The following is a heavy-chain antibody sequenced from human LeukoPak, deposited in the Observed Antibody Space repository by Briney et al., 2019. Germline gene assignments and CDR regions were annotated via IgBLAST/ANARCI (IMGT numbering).Heavy chain of an antibody. Sequence: ASVKVSCKASGYTFTGYYMHWVRQAPGQGLEWMGWINSNSGGTNYAQKFQGRVTMTRDTSISTAYMELSRLRSDDTAVYYCARAAGYYYYYYMDVWGKGTTVTVSS. CDR2: INSNSGGT. J-gene: IGHJ6*03. D-gene: IGHD6-13*01. V-gene: IGHV1-2*02. CDR3: ARAAGYYYYYYMDV. CDR1: GYTFTGYY.